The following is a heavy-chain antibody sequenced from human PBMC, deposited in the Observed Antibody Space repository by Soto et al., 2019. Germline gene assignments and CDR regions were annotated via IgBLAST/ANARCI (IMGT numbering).Heavy chain of an antibody. Sequence: QVQLAESGGGVVQPGGSLRLSCAASGFTFSDYGIDWIRQAPGKGLEWVAVISHEGGTQYYADSVRGRFTVSRDNSKNILYLQMDSLRPADTAVYFCAKEGSPKVSRGDDYWGQGTLVTVSS. CDR3: AKEGSPKVSRGDDY. D-gene: IGHD3-10*01. V-gene: IGHV3-30*18. J-gene: IGHJ4*02. CDR2: ISHEGGTQ. CDR1: GFTFSDYG.